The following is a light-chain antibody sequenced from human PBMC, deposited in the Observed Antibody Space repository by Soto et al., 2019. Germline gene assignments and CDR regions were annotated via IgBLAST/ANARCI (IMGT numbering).Light chain of an antibody. V-gene: IGKV3-20*01. Sequence: EVVLTQSPGTLSLSRGERATLSCRASERIYSAYLGWYQQKPGQAPRLLIYAASSRATGSPDRFSGGGSGTDFTLTITRLEPEDFAVYYCQQYGGSPRTFGQGTKVDIK. J-gene: IGKJ1*01. CDR2: AAS. CDR1: ERIYSAY. CDR3: QQYGGSPRT.